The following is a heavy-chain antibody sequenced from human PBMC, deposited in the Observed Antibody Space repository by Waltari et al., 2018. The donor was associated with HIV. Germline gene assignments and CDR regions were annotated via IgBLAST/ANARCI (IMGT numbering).Heavy chain of an antibody. V-gene: IGHV3-9*01. Sequence: EVQLVESGGGSVQPGRSLRLSCTASGITFDDYAMHWVRQPPGKGLEWVAGISWNKGDIAYAGSVKCRFTISRDNTKNSLFLQMNSVRVEDTAVYYCVKDGASTIFGVLNGMDVWGQGTTVTVSS. CDR3: VKDGASTIFGVLNGMDV. D-gene: IGHD3-3*01. CDR1: GITFDDYA. J-gene: IGHJ6*02. CDR2: ISWNKGDI.